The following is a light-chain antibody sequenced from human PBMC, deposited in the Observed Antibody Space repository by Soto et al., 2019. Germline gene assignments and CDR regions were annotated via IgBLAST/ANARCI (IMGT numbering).Light chain of an antibody. CDR2: DAS. Sequence: DFQLTQSPSTLSASVGDRVTITCRASHSISNWLAWYQQKPGKAPKFLIYDASTLETGVPSRFTGSGSGTEFTLIISSLQPDDFATYYCQQYNMSSVHFGGGTKVEIK. CDR3: QQYNMSSVH. CDR1: HSISNW. J-gene: IGKJ4*01. V-gene: IGKV1-5*01.